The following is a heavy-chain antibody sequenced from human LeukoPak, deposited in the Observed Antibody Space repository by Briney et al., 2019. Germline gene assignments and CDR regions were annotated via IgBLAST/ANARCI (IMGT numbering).Heavy chain of an antibody. J-gene: IGHJ4*02. V-gene: IGHV3-15*01. CDR2: IKSKTDGGTT. CDR1: GFTFSNAW. D-gene: IGHD3-22*01. Sequence: GGSLRLSCAASGFTFSNAWMSWVRQAPGKGLEWVGRIKSKTDGGTTDYAAPVKGRFTISRDDSKNTLYLQMNSLKTEDTAVYYCTTDPPGDYYDTSGQLDYWGQGTLVTVSS. CDR3: TTDPPGDYYDTSGQLDY.